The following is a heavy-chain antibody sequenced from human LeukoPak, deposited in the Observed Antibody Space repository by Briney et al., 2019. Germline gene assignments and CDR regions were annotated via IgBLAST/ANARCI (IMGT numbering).Heavy chain of an antibody. CDR3: ARPLVF. Sequence: GGSLRLSCAASGFSFNSHWMSWVRQAPGKGLEWVASIKPDGSEKYYVDSVKGRFTISRDNAKNSLFLQMNNLRDEDTAVYYCARPLVFGGQGTLVTVSS. V-gene: IGHV3-7*02. J-gene: IGHJ4*02. D-gene: IGHD6-6*01. CDR2: IKPDGSEK. CDR1: GFSFNSHW.